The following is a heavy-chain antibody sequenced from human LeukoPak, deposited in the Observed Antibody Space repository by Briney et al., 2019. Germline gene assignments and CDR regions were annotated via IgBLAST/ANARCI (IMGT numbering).Heavy chain of an antibody. CDR2: IYYSGST. J-gene: IGHJ4*02. D-gene: IGHD7-27*01. Sequence: SETLSLTCTVSGGSISSYYWSWIRQPPGKGLEWIGYIYYSGSTNYNLSLKSRVTISVDTSKNQFSLKLSSVTAADTAVYYCARAVRSWGPQATRLYYFDYWGQGTLVTVSS. CDR1: GGSISSYY. V-gene: IGHV4-59*01. CDR3: ARAVRSWGPQATRLYYFDY.